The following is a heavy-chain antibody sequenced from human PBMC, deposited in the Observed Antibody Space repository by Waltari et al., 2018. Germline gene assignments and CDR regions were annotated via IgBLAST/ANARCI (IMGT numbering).Heavy chain of an antibody. J-gene: IGHJ4*02. CDR2: IRASGDST. CDR3: ASGLRVIDS. D-gene: IGHD3-10*01. CDR1: AFTFSSYD. V-gene: IGHV3-23*01. Sequence: EVQLLESGGGLVQSGESLRLSCAASAFTFSSYDMSWVRQAPGKVLEWVSIIRASGDSTYYADSVKGRFTISRDNSKNTLYLQMNSLRADDTAVYYCASGLRVIDSWGQGTLVTVSS.